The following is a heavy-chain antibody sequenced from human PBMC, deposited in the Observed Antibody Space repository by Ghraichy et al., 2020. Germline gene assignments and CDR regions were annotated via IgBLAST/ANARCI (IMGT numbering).Heavy chain of an antibody. D-gene: IGHD3-9*01. V-gene: IGHV4-59*01. Sequence: SETLSLTCTVSGGSISSYYWSWIRQPPGKGLEWIGYIYYSGSTNYNPSLKSRVTISVDTSKNQFSLKLSSVTAADTAVYYCARGPLYDILTGYTNWFDPWGQGTLVTVSS. J-gene: IGHJ5*02. CDR2: IYYSGST. CDR3: ARGPLYDILTGYTNWFDP. CDR1: GGSISSYY.